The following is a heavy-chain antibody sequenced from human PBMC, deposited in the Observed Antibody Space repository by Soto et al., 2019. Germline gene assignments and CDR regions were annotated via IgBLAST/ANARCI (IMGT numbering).Heavy chain of an antibody. Sequence: PVVPQKNCYKASEYSFISYWIGWMSKMPGKGLEWMGIIYPGDSDTRYSPSFQGQVTISADKSISTAYLQWSSLKASDTAMYYCARHRISYSSGTKDAFDIWGQGTMVTVSS. D-gene: IGHD3-22*01. CDR1: EYSFISYW. CDR2: IYPGDSDT. J-gene: IGHJ3*02. V-gene: IGHV5-51*01. CDR3: ARHRISYSSGTKDAFDI.